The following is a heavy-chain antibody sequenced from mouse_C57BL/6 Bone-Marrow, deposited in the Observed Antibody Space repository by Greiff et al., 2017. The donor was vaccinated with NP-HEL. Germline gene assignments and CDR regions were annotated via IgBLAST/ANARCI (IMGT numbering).Heavy chain of an antibody. D-gene: IGHD1-1*01. J-gene: IGHJ2*01. Sequence: EVQLVESGAELVRPGASVKLSCTASGFNIKDDYMHWVKQRPEQGLEWIGWIDPENGDTEYASKFQGKATITADTSSNTAYLQLSSLTSEDTAVYYCTTICSTLYWGQGTTLTVSS. V-gene: IGHV14-4*01. CDR3: TTICSTLY. CDR2: IDPENGDT. CDR1: GFNIKDDY.